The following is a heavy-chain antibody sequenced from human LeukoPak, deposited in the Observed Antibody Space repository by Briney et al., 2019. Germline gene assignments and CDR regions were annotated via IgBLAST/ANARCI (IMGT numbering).Heavy chain of an antibody. Sequence: PSETLSLTCTVSGGSISSSGNFWGWVRQPPGKGLECIGSVFYTGATYYNPSLTSRVTISFDTSKNQFSLKLTSLTAADTAVYYCARRCRQVVPAARGRDYYYYYMDVWGKGTTVTVSS. CDR3: ARRCRQVVPAARGRDYYYYYMDV. CDR2: VFYTGAT. D-gene: IGHD2-2*01. V-gene: IGHV4-39*01. CDR1: GGSISSSGNF. J-gene: IGHJ6*03.